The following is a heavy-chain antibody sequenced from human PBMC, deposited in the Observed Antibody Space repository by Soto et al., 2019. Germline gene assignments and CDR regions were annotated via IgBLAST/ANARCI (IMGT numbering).Heavy chain of an antibody. D-gene: IGHD3-10*01. CDR2: ISSSSSTI. CDR3: AFGEESRYYYYGMDV. Sequence: WGSLRLSCAASGLTFSSYSMNWVRQAPGKGLEWVSYISSSSSTIYYADSVKGRFTISRDNAKNSLYLQMNSLRAEDTAVYYCAFGEESRYYYYGMDVSGQGTTVTVSS. J-gene: IGHJ6*02. V-gene: IGHV3-48*01. CDR1: GLTFSSYS.